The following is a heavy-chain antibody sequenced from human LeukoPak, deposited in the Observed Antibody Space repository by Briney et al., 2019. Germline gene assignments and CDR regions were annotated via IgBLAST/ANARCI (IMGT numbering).Heavy chain of an antibody. CDR3: AKVDYGDLPFDY. CDR2: IGGTGGST. CDR1: GFTFSSYA. D-gene: IGHD4-17*01. J-gene: IGHJ4*02. V-gene: IGHV3-23*01. Sequence: PGGSLRLSCAASGFTFSSYAMSWVRQAPGKGLEWVSAIGGTGGSTYYADSVKGRFTISRDNSKNTLYLHMNSLRAEDTAVYYCAKVDYGDLPFDYWGQGTLVTVSS.